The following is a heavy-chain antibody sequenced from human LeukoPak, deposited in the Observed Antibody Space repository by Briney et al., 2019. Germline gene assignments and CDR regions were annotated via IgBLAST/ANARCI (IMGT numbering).Heavy chain of an antibody. CDR1: GYTFTIYG. CDR3: ARDDYGDYLPGY. V-gene: IGHV1-18*01. J-gene: IGHJ4*02. D-gene: IGHD4-17*01. CDR2: ISAYNGNT. Sequence: ASVKVSCKASGYTFTIYGISWVRQAPGQGLEWMGWISAYNGNTNYAQKLQGRVTMTTDTSTSTAYMELRSLRSDDTAVYYCARDDYGDYLPGYWGQGTLVTVSS.